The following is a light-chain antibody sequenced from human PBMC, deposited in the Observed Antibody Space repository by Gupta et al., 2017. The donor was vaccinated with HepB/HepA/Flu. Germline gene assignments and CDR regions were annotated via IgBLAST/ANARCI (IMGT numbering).Light chain of an antibody. CDR2: DVS. CDR3: SSYTSSSTVV. CDR1: SSDVGGYNY. Sequence: SALTQPASVSGSPGQSITISCTGTSSDVGGYNYVPWYQQHPGKAPKLMIYDVSNRPSGVSNRFSGSKSGNTASLTISGLQAEDEADYYCSSYTSSSTVVFGGGTKLTVL. J-gene: IGLJ2*01. V-gene: IGLV2-14*03.